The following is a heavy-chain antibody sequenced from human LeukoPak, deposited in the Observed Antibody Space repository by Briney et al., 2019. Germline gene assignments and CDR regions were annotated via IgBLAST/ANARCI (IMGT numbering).Heavy chain of an antibody. Sequence: GGSLRLSCFVSGLTFSNYCMTWVRQAPGKGLEWVAVISYDGSNKYYADSVKGRFTISRDNSKNTLYLQMNSLRAEDTAVYYCARAMFTRVYGMDVWGQGTTVTVSS. CDR2: ISYDGSNK. D-gene: IGHD3-10*02. CDR1: GLTFSNYC. CDR3: ARAMFTRVYGMDV. V-gene: IGHV3-30*03. J-gene: IGHJ6*02.